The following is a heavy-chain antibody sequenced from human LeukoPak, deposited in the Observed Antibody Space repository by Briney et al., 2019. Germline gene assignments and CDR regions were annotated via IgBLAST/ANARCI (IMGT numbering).Heavy chain of an antibody. CDR3: ARADSGTYYNYYLDS. CDR1: GFTFSSYA. D-gene: IGHD1-26*01. V-gene: IGHV3-30*04. Sequence: GGSLRLSCAASGFTFSSYAMHWVRQAPGKGLEWVAVISNDGGTKYYPDSVRGRFTISRDNSRNTLYLQMNSLRAEDTAVYYCARADSGTYYNYYLDSWGQGTLVTVSS. J-gene: IGHJ4*02. CDR2: ISNDGGTK.